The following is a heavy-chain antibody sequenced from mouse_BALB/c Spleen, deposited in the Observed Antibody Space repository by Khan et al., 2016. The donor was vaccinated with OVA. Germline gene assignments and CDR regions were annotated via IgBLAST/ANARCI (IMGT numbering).Heavy chain of an antibody. V-gene: IGHV2-6-1*01. CDR1: GFSLTNYG. CDR3: ARQPYYHYNVMDY. CDR2: IWSDGST. Sequence: VQLQESGPGLVAPSQSLSITCTISGFSLTNYGVHWVRQPPGKGLEWLAVIWSDGSTTYNSALKSRLTITKDKSKSQVFLKMNSLQTDETAIYFCARQPYYHYNVMDYWGQGTSVTVSS. J-gene: IGHJ4*01. D-gene: IGHD2-10*01.